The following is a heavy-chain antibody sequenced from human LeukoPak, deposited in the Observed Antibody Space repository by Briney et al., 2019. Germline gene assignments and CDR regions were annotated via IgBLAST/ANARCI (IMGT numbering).Heavy chain of an antibody. CDR3: ARFRRRRGYDPYNWFDP. D-gene: IGHD5-12*01. V-gene: IGHV4-34*01. CDR2: INHSGST. CDR1: GGSFSGYY. J-gene: IGHJ5*02. Sequence: SETLSLTCAVYGGSFSGYYWSWIRQPPGKGLEWIGEINHSGSTNYNPSLKSRVTISVDTSKNQFSLKRSSVTAADTAVYYCARFRRRRGYDPYNWFDPWGQGTLVTVSS.